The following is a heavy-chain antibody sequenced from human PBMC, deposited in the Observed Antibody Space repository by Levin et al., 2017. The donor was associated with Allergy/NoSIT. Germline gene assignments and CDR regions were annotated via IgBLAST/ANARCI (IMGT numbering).Heavy chain of an antibody. D-gene: IGHD3-22*01. Sequence: AGGSLRLSCAASGFTFSSCSMNWVRQAPGKGLEWVSSISSSGAYIYYADSVKGRFTISRDNAKNSLYLQMNSLRAEDTAVYYCARDLSLDYYDTSGYSFDCWGQGTLVIVSS. J-gene: IGHJ4*02. CDR2: ISSSGAYI. V-gene: IGHV3-21*01. CDR1: GFTFSSCS. CDR3: ARDLSLDYYDTSGYSFDC.